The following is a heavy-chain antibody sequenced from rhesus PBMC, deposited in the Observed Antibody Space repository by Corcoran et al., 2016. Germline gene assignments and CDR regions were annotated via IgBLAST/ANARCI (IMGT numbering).Heavy chain of an antibody. J-gene: IGHJ4*01. D-gene: IGHD6-37*01. CDR1: GGSISASYR. Sequence: QVQLQESGPGVVKPSETLSLTCAVPGGSISASYRWSWIRKPPGKGLEWIGYIYGISTSTNYNPSPKSRVTISKDTSKNQFSLKLSSVTAADTAVYYCARGRAVAAQIDYWGQGVLVTVSS. CDR2: IYGISTST. CDR3: ARGRAVAAQIDY. V-gene: IGHV4S10*01.